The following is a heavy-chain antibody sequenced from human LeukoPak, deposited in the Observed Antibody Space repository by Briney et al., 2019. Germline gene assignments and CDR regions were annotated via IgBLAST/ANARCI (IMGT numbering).Heavy chain of an antibody. D-gene: IGHD3-22*01. Sequence: GGSLRPSCAASGFTFSSYSMNWVRQAPGKGLEWVSSISSSSSYIYYADSVKGRFTISRDNAKNSLYLQMNSLRAKDTAVYYCARSYYDSSGYYYDPYFDYWGQGTLVTVSS. CDR2: ISSSSSYI. V-gene: IGHV3-21*01. CDR3: ARSYYDSSGYYYDPYFDY. J-gene: IGHJ4*02. CDR1: GFTFSSYS.